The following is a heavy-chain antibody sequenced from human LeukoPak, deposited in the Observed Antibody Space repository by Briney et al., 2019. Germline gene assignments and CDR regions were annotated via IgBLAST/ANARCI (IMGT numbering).Heavy chain of an antibody. V-gene: IGHV1-69*05. D-gene: IGHD2-2*01. CDR3: ARDVWPVVPAANEPEGLFAFDI. CDR1: GGTFSSYA. CDR2: IIPIFGTA. Sequence: ASVKVSCKASGGTFSSYAISWVRQAPGQGLEWMGGIIPIFGTANYAQKFQGRVTITTDESTSTAYMELSSLRSEDTAVYYCARDVWPVVPAANEPEGLFAFDIWGQGTMVTVSS. J-gene: IGHJ3*02.